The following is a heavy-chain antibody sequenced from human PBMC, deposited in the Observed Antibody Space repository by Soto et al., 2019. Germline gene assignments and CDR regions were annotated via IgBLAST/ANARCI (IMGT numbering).Heavy chain of an antibody. CDR1: GFTFSSYS. CDR3: ARDQPGYSYGYGLGY. D-gene: IGHD5-18*01. J-gene: IGHJ4*02. V-gene: IGHV3-21*01. Sequence: LRLSCAASGFTFSSYSMNWVRQAPGKGLEWVSSISSSSSYIYYADSVKGRFTISRDNAKNSLYLQMNSLRAEDTAVYYCARDQPGYSYGYGLGYWGQGTLVTVSS. CDR2: ISSSSSYI.